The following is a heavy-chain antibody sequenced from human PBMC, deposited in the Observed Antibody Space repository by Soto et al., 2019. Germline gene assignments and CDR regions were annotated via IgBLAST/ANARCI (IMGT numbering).Heavy chain of an antibody. CDR2: INHSGST. Sequence: AETLSLTCAVYDVSFSGYYWSWIRQPPGKRLEWIGEINHSGSTNYNPSLKSRVSISVDTSKNQFSLKLSSMTAADTAVYYCARRTGLLWFGELLYWFDPWGQGTLVTVSS. J-gene: IGHJ5*02. CDR3: ARRTGLLWFGELLYWFDP. CDR1: DVSFSGYY. D-gene: IGHD3-10*01. V-gene: IGHV4-34*01.